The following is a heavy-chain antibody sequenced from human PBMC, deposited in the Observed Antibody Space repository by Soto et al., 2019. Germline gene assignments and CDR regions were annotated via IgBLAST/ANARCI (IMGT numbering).Heavy chain of an antibody. J-gene: IGHJ4*02. D-gene: IGHD4-4*01. CDR3: ARDSGKTTVILFDY. CDR1: GFTFSYYG. Sequence: GGSLRLSCEASGFTFSYYGLTWVRQAPGRGLEWVSSIGRRGDATFYADSVRGRFSISRDNSKNTVTLQMDRLRGEDTARYYCARDSGKTTVILFDYWGQGTLVTVSS. V-gene: IGHV3-23*01. CDR2: IGRRGDAT.